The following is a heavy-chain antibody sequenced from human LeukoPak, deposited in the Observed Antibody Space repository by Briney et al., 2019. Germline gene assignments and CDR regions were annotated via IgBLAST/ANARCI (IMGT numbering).Heavy chain of an antibody. J-gene: IGHJ4*02. D-gene: IGHD2-15*01. CDR2: INHSVST. Sequence: SETLSLTCAVYGGSFSGYYWSWIRQPPGEGREWIGEINHSVSTNYNPSLKTRDTISVDTSKNQFSLKLSSVSAVDTAVYYCARARRARLGIVVVVAASTFDYWGQGTLVTVSS. CDR1: GGSFSGYY. CDR3: ARARRARLGIVVVVAASTFDY. V-gene: IGHV4-34*01.